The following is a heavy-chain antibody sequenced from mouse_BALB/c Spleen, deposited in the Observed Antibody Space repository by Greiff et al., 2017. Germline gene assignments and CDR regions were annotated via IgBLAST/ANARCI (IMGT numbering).Heavy chain of an antibody. CDR3: ARRGYDYDAFDY. CDR2: IDPANGNT. J-gene: IGHJ2*01. Sequence: EVQGVESGAELVKPGASVKLSCTASGFNIKDTYMHWVKQRPEQGLEWIGRIDPANGNTKYDPKFQGKATITADTSSNTAYLQLSSLTSEDTAVYYCARRGYDYDAFDYWGQGTTLTVSS. CDR1: GFNIKDTY. D-gene: IGHD2-4*01. V-gene: IGHV14-3*02.